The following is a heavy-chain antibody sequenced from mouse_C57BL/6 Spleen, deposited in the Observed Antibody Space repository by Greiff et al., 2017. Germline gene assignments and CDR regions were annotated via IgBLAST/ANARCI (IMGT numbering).Heavy chain of an antibody. CDR3: ARKDYYAMGY. CDR2: IDPSDSYT. Sequence: QVQLQQPGAELVKPGASVKLSCKASGYTFTSYWMQWVKQRPGQGLEWIGEIDPSDSYTNYNQKFKGKATLTVDTSSSTAYMQLSSLTSEDSAVYYCARKDYYAMGYWGQGTSVTVSS. CDR1: GYTFTSYW. J-gene: IGHJ4*01. V-gene: IGHV1-50*01.